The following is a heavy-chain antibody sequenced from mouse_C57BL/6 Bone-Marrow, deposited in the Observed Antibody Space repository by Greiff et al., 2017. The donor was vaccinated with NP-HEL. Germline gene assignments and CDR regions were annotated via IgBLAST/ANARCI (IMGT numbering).Heavy chain of an antibody. Sequence: EVQLVESGGGLVQPKGSLKLSCAASGFSFNTYAMNWVRQAPGKGLEWVARIRSKSSNYATYYADSVKDRFTISRDDSESMLYLQMNNLKTEDTAMYYCERQGDGYYVRYFDVWGTGTTVTVSS. CDR1: GFSFNTYA. CDR3: ERQGDGYYVRYFDV. J-gene: IGHJ1*03. V-gene: IGHV10-1*01. CDR2: IRSKSSNYAT. D-gene: IGHD2-3*01.